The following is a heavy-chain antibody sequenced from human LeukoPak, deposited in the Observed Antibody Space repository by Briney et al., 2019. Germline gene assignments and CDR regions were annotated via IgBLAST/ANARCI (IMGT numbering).Heavy chain of an antibody. CDR1: GFTFSSYS. J-gene: IGHJ4*02. CDR3: AREGLHYDVWSGYQYYFDY. CDR2: ISSSSSYI. V-gene: IGHV3-21*01. Sequence: KPGGSMRLSCAAPGFTFSSYSMNWVRQAPGKVMEWVSSISSSSSYIYYADSVKGRFSISRDNAKNSLYLQMNSLRAEDTAVYYCAREGLHYDVWSGYQYYFDYWGQGTLVTVSS. D-gene: IGHD3-3*01.